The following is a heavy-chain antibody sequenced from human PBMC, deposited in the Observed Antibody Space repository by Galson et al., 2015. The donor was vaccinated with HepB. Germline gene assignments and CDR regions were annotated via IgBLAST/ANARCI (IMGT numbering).Heavy chain of an antibody. J-gene: IGHJ5*02. Sequence: SVKVSCKASGYTFTSYAMHWVRQAPGQRLEWMGWINAGNGNTKYSQKLQGRVTITRDTSANTAYMELSSLISEDTAVYYCARDGYSSTWYPYNWLDPWGQGTLVTVSS. CDR3: ARDGYSSTWYPYNWLDP. D-gene: IGHD6-13*01. CDR2: INAGNGNT. CDR1: GYTFTSYA. V-gene: IGHV1-3*01.